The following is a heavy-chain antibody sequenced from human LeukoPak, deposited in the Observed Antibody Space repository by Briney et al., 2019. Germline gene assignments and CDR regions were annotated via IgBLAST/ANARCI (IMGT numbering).Heavy chain of an antibody. CDR2: IYSGGTT. J-gene: IGHJ5*02. Sequence: PGGSLRLSCAASGFTVSGNYMSWVRQAPGKGPEVVSLIYSGGTTYYADSVKGRFTISRDTSRNALILQMNSLTVEDTAVYYCARDPFSWGQGTLVTVSP. V-gene: IGHV3-66*01. CDR3: ARDPFS. CDR1: GFTVSGNY.